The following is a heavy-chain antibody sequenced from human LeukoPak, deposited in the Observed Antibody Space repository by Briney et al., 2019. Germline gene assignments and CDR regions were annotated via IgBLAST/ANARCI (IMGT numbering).Heavy chain of an antibody. CDR3: AKVRGYSGYDPKDY. V-gene: IGHV3-30*02. CDR1: GFTFRSSG. CDR2: IRYDGSNK. Sequence: PGGSLRLSCAASGFTFRSSGMHWVRQAPGKGLEWVTFIRYDGSNKYYADSVKGRFTISRDNSKNTLYLQMNSLRAEDTAVYYCAKVRGYSGYDPKDYWGQGTLVTVSS. J-gene: IGHJ4*02. D-gene: IGHD5-12*01.